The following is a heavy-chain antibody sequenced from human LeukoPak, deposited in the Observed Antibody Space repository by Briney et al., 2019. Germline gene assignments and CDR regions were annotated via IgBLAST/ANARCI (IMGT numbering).Heavy chain of an antibody. Sequence: GGSLRLSCEVSGFIFNSYAMTWVRQAPGKGLEWVGRTRNKANSYTTEYAASVKGRFTISRDDSKNSLYLQMNSLKTEDTAVYHCARALGDYGDSLFLFDYWGQGTLVTVSS. CDR1: GFIFNSYA. V-gene: IGHV3-72*01. CDR3: ARALGDYGDSLFLFDY. CDR2: TRNKANSYTT. D-gene: IGHD4-17*01. J-gene: IGHJ4*02.